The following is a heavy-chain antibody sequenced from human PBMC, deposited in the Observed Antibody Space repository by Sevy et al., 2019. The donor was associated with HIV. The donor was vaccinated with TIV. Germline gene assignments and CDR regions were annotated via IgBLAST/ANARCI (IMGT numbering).Heavy chain of an antibody. J-gene: IGHJ4*02. Sequence: GGSLRLSCEASGFTFSNYAMSWVRQAPGKGLEWVSAISGSGGSTYYADSVKGRFTISRDNSKNTLYLQMNSLRAEDTDVTVCAKDVRWDCGRGYFDYWGQGTLVTVSS. CDR3: AKDVRWDCGRGYFDY. CDR1: GFTFSNYA. V-gene: IGHV3-23*01. CDR2: ISGSGGST. D-gene: IGHD1-26*01.